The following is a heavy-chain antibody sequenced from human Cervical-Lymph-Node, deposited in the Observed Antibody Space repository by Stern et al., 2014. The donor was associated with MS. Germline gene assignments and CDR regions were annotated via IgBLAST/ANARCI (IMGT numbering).Heavy chain of an antibody. CDR2: LSYSGTT. CDR3: ARDDRSRFTD. Sequence: QVQLQESGPGVVKPSQTLSLTCTVTGGSLTSGGYFWNWVRQYPGKGLEWIGFLSYSGTTSYSASLKGRISISVDTSKNQFSLKLKYVTAADTAIYFCARDDRSRFTDWGQETLVTVSS. CDR1: GGSLTSGGYF. D-gene: IGHD1-14*01. V-gene: IGHV4-31*03. J-gene: IGHJ4*02.